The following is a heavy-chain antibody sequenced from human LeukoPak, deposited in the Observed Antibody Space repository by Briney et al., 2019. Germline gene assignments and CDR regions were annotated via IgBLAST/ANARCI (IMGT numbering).Heavy chain of an antibody. Sequence: PGGSLRLSCAASGFTVSSNYMSWVRQAPGKGLEWVSVIYSGGSTYYADSVKGRFTISRDNSKNTLYLQMKRLRAEDTAVYYCARSRGYSYGLWYWGQGTLVTVSS. CDR1: GFTVSSNY. D-gene: IGHD5-18*01. V-gene: IGHV3-53*01. CDR3: ARSRGYSYGLWY. J-gene: IGHJ4*02. CDR2: IYSGGST.